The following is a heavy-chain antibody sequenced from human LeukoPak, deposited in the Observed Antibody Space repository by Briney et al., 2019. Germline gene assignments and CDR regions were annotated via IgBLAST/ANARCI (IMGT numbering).Heavy chain of an antibody. V-gene: IGHV3-23*01. CDR1: GFTFSKYT. Sequence: GGSLRLSCVASGFTFSKYTMSWVRQAPGKGLEWVSGIYGGGSGSTFYAESVKGRFTISRDNSKNTLYLQMNSLRDEDTAIYYCAKDFTPDGIWDIDYWGRGTLITVSS. J-gene: IGHJ4*02. CDR2: IYGGGSGST. D-gene: IGHD1-20*01. CDR3: AKDFTPDGIWDIDY.